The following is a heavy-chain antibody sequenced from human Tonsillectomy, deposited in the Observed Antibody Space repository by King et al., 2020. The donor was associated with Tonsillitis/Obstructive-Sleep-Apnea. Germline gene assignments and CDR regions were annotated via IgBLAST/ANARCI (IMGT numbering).Heavy chain of an antibody. Sequence: QLQESGPGLVKPSETLSLTCTVSGGSISSYYWSWIRQPPGKGLEWIGYIYYSGSTNHNPSLTSRVTISVDTSKNQFSLKLSSVTAADTAVYYWARDMVLEAGGDAFDIWGQGPMDTVSS. CDR2: IYYSGST. J-gene: IGHJ3*02. V-gene: IGHV4-59*01. CDR3: ARDMVLEAGGDAFDI. CDR1: GGSISSYY. D-gene: IGHD2-8*01.